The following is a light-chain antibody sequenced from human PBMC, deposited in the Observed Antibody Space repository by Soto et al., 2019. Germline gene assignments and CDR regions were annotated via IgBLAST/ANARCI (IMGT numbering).Light chain of an antibody. J-gene: IGKJ1*01. CDR3: QRDDNSSWT. V-gene: IGKV1-27*01. Sequence: DIQINQSPSSLSASVGDIVTITCRASQGSRHYLGWYEQKPGKVPRLVIYEASNLQSGVPSRFRGSGSGTDFTLTISRLEPEDFAVYYCQRDDNSSWTFGPGTKVDIK. CDR2: EAS. CDR1: QGSRHY.